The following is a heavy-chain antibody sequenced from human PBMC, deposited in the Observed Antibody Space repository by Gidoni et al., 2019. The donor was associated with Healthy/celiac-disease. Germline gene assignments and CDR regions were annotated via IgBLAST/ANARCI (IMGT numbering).Heavy chain of an antibody. V-gene: IGHV3-21*01. Sequence: EVQLVESGGGLVKPGGSLRLSCAASGFTFSGYSMNWVRQAPGKGLEWVSSSSSSSSYIYYADSVKGRFTISRDNAKNSLYLQMNSLRAEDTAVYYCARDGVDYDILTGYFWYYYYYGMDVWGQGTTVTVSS. CDR2: SSSSSSYI. CDR1: GFTFSGYS. J-gene: IGHJ6*02. D-gene: IGHD3-9*01. CDR3: ARDGVDYDILTGYFWYYYYYGMDV.